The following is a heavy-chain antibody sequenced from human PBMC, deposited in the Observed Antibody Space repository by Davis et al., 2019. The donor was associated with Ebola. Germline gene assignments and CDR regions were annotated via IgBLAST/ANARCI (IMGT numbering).Heavy chain of an antibody. CDR1: HYTLIEIY. CDR2: FNPEDGES. Sequence: SVPVPCLVSHYTLIEIYIHSVRRPPGIGVAWMGTFNPEDGESNYAQKFQGRVTMTEDTSTNTAYMELSSLRSEDTAVYYCIVGGIGGMGDYWGQGTLVTVSS. D-gene: IGHD1-26*01. V-gene: IGHV1-24*01. CDR3: IVGGIGGMGDY. J-gene: IGHJ4*02.